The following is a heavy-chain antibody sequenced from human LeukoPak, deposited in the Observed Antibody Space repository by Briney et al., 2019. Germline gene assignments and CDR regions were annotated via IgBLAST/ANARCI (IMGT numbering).Heavy chain of an antibody. CDR1: GGTFSSYA. CDR3: ARGAPYYYDSSGYIDGMDV. CDR2: IIPIFGTA. V-gene: IGHV1-69*13. Sequence: SVKVSCKASGGTFSSYAISWVRQAPGQGLEWMGGIIPIFGTANYAQKFQGRVTITADESTSTAYMELSSLRSEDTAVYYCARGAPYYYDSSGYIDGMDVWGQGTTVTVSS. J-gene: IGHJ6*02. D-gene: IGHD3-22*01.